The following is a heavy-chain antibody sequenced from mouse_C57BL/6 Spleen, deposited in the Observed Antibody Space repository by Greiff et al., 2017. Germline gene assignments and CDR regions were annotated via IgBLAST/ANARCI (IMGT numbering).Heavy chain of an antibody. CDR2: IDPANGNT. CDR3: ARRLDVPYFDY. D-gene: IGHD6-1*01. CDR1: GFNIKNTY. J-gene: IGHJ2*01. Sequence: DVKLVESVAELVRPGASVKLSCTASGFNIKNTYMHWVKQRPEQGLEWIGRIDPANGNTKYAPKFQGKSTLTVDKSSSTAYMQLSSLTSEDSAVYYCARRLDVPYFDYWGQGTTLTVSS. V-gene: IGHV14-3*01.